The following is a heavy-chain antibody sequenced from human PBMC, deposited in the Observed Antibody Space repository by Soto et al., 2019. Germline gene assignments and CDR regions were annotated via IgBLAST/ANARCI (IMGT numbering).Heavy chain of an antibody. D-gene: IGHD3-3*01. CDR2: ILSDGGKK. CDR1: GFFFSDLV. V-gene: IGHV3-33*01. CDR3: ARDGGGDFWRFDN. J-gene: IGHJ4*02. Sequence: QVHLVESGGGVVQPERSRRLSFEAPGFFFSDLVITWAGRPPAKGLGWVAIILSDGGKKLYADSVKGRFTISRDNAKNTVYLQMNSVRAEDTAVYYCARDGGGDFWRFDNWGQGALVTVSS.